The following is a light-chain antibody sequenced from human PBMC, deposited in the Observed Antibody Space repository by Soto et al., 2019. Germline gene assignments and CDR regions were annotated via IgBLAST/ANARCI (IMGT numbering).Light chain of an antibody. CDR2: DVT. CDR3: SSYSSGSTPYV. V-gene: IGLV2-14*03. Sequence: QSVLTQPASVAGPPGQSITISCTGTSSDVGGYNYVSWYQHHPGKAPKLMIYDVTDRPSGVSNRFSGSKSGNTASLTISGFQAEDEADYFCSSYSSGSTPYVFGTGTKVTVL. CDR1: SSDVGGYNY. J-gene: IGLJ1*01.